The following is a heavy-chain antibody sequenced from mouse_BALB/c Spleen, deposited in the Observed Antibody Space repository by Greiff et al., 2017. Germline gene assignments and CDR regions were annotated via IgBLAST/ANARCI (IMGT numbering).Heavy chain of an antibody. CDR2: INPSTGYT. J-gene: IGHJ2*01. CDR1: GYTFTSYW. Sequence: QVHVKQSGAELAKPGASVKMSCKASGYTFTSYWMHWVKQRPGQGLEWIGYINPSTGYTEYNQKFKDKATLTADKSSSTAYMQLSSLTSEDSAVYYCARSGRANWDPFDYWGQGTTLTVSS. D-gene: IGHD4-1*01. CDR3: ARSGRANWDPFDY. V-gene: IGHV1-7*01.